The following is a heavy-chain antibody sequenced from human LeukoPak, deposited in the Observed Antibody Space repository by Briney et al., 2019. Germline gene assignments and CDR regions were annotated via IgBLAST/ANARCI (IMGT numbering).Heavy chain of an antibody. V-gene: IGHV3-30*03. D-gene: IGHD1-1*01. J-gene: IGHJ4*02. Sequence: GASLRLSCAASEFTFNTYGMHWVRQAPGKGLEWVAVISYDGSSEYYADSVKGRFTISRDNARNSLYLQMNSLRVEDTAVYYCASSKDHDCRYWGQGTPVTVSS. CDR3: ASSKDHDCRY. CDR2: ISYDGSSE. CDR1: EFTFNTYG.